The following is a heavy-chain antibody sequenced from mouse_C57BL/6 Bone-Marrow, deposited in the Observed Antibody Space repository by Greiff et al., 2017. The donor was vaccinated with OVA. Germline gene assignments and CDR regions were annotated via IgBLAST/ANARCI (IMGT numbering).Heavy chain of an antibody. Sequence: EVQVVESGGGLVQPKGSLKLSCAASGFSFNTYAMNWVRQAPGKGLEWVARIRSKSNNYATYYADSVKDRFTISRDDSESMLYLQMNNLKTEDTAMYYCVRSITTVEGWYFDVWGTGTTVTVSS. CDR2: IRSKSNNYAT. CDR3: VRSITTVEGWYFDV. J-gene: IGHJ1*03. V-gene: IGHV10-1*01. D-gene: IGHD1-1*01. CDR1: GFSFNTYA.